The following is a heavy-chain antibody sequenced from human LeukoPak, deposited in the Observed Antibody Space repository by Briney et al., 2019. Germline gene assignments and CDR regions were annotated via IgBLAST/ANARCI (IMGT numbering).Heavy chain of an antibody. CDR3: ARSGLRSGSYFDY. CDR1: AGSSSANY. J-gene: IGHJ4*02. Sequence: SETLPITCAMDAGSSSANYWSCSRHHLAERREWIGEINHSGGTNNNPSLKSRVTISVDTSKNQFSLKLSSVTAADTAVYYCARSGLRSGSYFDYWGQGTLVTVSS. D-gene: IGHD2-15*01. V-gene: IGHV4-34*01. CDR2: INHSGGT.